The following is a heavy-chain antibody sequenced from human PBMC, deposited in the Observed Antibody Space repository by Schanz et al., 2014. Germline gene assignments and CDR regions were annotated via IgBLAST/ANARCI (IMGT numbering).Heavy chain of an antibody. CDR3: ARVRYDILTDYYTEYYFDS. D-gene: IGHD3-9*01. J-gene: IGHJ4*02. Sequence: QVQLVESGGGVVQPGRSLRLSCAASGFTFSGYGMHWVRQAPGKGLEWVAIISYDGRHKNYADSAKGRFTISRDNSKNTLYLQMNSLRAEDTAVYYCARVRYDILTDYYTEYYFDSWGQGTLVAVSS. V-gene: IGHV3-30*03. CDR1: GFTFSGYG. CDR2: ISYDGRHK.